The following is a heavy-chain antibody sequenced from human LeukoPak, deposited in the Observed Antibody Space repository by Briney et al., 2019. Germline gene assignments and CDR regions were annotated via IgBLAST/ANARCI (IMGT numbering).Heavy chain of an antibody. CDR2: ISSSSSTI. Sequence: PGGSLRLSCAASGFTFSSYSMNWVRQAPGKGLEWVSYISSSSSTIYYADSVKGRFTISRDNAKNSLYLQMNSLRAEDTAVYYCARDDDNSAYHDRLDYWGQGTLVTVSS. V-gene: IGHV3-48*04. CDR3: ARDDDNSAYHDRLDY. CDR1: GFTFSSYS. D-gene: IGHD3-22*01. J-gene: IGHJ4*02.